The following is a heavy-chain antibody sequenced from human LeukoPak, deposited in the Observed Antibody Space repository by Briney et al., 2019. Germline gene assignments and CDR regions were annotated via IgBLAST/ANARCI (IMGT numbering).Heavy chain of an antibody. CDR2: IYYSGST. Sequence: PSETLSLTCTVSGGSISSYYWSWIRQPPGKGLEWIGYIYYSGSTNYNPSLKSRVTISVDTSKNQFSLKLSSVTAADTAVYYCAREKHIVVVTAIQIWFDPWGQGTLVTVSS. CDR1: GGSISSYY. D-gene: IGHD2-21*02. V-gene: IGHV4-59*01. J-gene: IGHJ5*02. CDR3: AREKHIVVVTAIQIWFDP.